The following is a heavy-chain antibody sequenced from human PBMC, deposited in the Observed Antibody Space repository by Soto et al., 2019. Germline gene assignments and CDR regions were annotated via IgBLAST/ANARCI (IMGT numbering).Heavy chain of an antibody. J-gene: IGHJ2*01. Sequence: EVQLVESGGGLVQPGGSLRLSYVGSGFSFSNYAMDWVRQAPGKGLEWVSYISLSSSNIHYADSVQGRFTISRDNAKNSMYLQMNSLRAEDTAVYYCARDPSRGSYWARYIDLWGRGTLVTVSS. D-gene: IGHD1-26*01. CDR2: ISLSSSNI. CDR1: GFSFSNYA. CDR3: ARDPSRGSYWARYIDL. V-gene: IGHV3-48*01.